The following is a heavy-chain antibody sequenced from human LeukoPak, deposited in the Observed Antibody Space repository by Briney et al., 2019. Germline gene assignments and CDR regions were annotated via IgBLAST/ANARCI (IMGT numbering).Heavy chain of an antibody. CDR3: AKGGGIAAAGTAYYYYGMDV. CDR2: ISGSGGST. Sequence: PGGSLRLSCAASGFTFSSYAMSWVRQAPGKGLEWVSAISGSGGSTYYADSVKGRFTISRDNSKNTLYLQMSSLRAEDTAVYYCAKGGGIAAAGTAYYYYGMDVWGQGTTVTVSS. V-gene: IGHV3-23*01. J-gene: IGHJ6*02. CDR1: GFTFSSYA. D-gene: IGHD6-13*01.